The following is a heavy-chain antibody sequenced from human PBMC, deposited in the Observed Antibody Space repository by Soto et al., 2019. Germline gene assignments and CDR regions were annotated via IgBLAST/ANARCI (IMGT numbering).Heavy chain of an antibody. J-gene: IGHJ5*02. CDR2: INPNSGGT. V-gene: IGHV1-2*04. CDR3: ARARIGIAVAGNVLGAGWGRNWFDP. Sequence: ASVKVSCKASGYTFTGYYMHWLRQAPGQGLEWMGWINPNSGGTNYAQKFQGWVTMTRDTSISTAYMELSRLRSDDTAVYYCARARIGIAVAGNVLGAGWGRNWFDPWVQGTLVTVSS. D-gene: IGHD6-19*01. CDR1: GYTFTGYY.